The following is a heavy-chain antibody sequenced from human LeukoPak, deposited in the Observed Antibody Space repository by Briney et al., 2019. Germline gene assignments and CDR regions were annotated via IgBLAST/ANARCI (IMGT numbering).Heavy chain of an antibody. CDR2: IWYDGSNK. V-gene: IGHV3-33*01. Sequence: PGRSLRLSCAASGFTFSSCGMHWVRQAPGKGLEWVAVIWYDGSNKYHADSVKGRFTISRDNSKNTLYLQMNSLRAEDTAVYYCARDHLDGSGYLDYWGQGTLVTVSS. J-gene: IGHJ4*02. CDR3: ARDHLDGSGYLDY. CDR1: GFTFSSCG. D-gene: IGHD2-15*01.